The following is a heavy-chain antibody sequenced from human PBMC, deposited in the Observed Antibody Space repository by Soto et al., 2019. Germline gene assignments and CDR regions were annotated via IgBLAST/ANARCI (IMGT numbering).Heavy chain of an antibody. J-gene: IGHJ4*02. D-gene: IGHD4-17*01. CDR3: ARDQISGDYGDQFVY. V-gene: IGHV3-30*03. Sequence: QVQLVESGGGVVQPGRSLRLSCAASGFTFSSHGMHWVRQAPGKGLEWVAVISYDGSDESYADSVKGRFTISRDNSKNTIYLQINSLRPEDTAVYYCARDQISGDYGDQFVYWCQGTLVTFSS. CDR2: ISYDGSDE. CDR1: GFTFSSHG.